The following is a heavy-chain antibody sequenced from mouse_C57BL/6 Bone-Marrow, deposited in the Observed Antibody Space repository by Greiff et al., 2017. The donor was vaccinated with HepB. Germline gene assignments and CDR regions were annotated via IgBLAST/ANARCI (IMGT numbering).Heavy chain of an antibody. CDR2: IHPNSGST. V-gene: IGHV1-64*01. Sequence: QVQLQQPGAELVKPGASVKLSCKASGYTFTSYWMHWVKQRPGQGLEWIGMIHPNSGSTNYNEKFKSKATLTVDKSSSTAYMQLSSLTSEDAAVYYCARGIYYDDDGRGLYYAMDYWGQGTSVTVSS. D-gene: IGHD2-4*01. CDR1: GYTFTSYW. J-gene: IGHJ4*01. CDR3: ARGIYYDDDGRGLYYAMDY.